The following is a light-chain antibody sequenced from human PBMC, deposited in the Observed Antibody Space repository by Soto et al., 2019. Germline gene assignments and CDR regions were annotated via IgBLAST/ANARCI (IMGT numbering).Light chain of an antibody. Sequence: SYELTQPPSVSVAPGQTATITCGGDNIGRKSVHWYQQKSGQAPVLVVYDDSDRPSGIPDRFSGSNSGNTATLTLSRVEVGDEADYYCQVWHSSSDLPNVLFGGGTKLTVL. V-gene: IGLV3-21*02. CDR2: DDS. CDR1: NIGRKS. J-gene: IGLJ2*01. CDR3: QVWHSSSDLPNVL.